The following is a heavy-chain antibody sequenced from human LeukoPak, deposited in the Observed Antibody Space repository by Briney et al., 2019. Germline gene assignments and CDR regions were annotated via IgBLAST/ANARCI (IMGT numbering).Heavy chain of an antibody. J-gene: IGHJ3*02. CDR3: VHLMYYYDSSGVAPDCFDI. CDR1: GGSISSISYY. D-gene: IGHD3-22*01. Sequence: SETLSLTCTVSGGSISSISYYWGWIRQPPGNGLEWIGSIYYSGSTYQNPSLKRRVTISVDTSQKQFSLKRSSMTAAHTAVYHCVHLMYYYDSSGVAPDCFDIWGQGTMVTVSS. V-gene: IGHV4-39*01. CDR2: IYYSGST.